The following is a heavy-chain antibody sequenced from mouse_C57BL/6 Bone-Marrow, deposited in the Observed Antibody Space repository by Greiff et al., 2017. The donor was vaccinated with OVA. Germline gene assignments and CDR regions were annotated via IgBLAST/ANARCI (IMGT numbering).Heavy chain of an antibody. Sequence: EVKLVESGGGLVKPGGSLKLSCAASGFTFSSYAMSWVRQTPEKRLEWVATISDGGSYTYYPDNVKGRFTISRDNAKNHLYLQMSHLKSEDTAMDYCAREGQLRLLAYWGQGTLVTVSA. CDR1: GFTFSSYA. CDR3: AREGQLRLLAY. CDR2: ISDGGSYT. V-gene: IGHV5-4*01. D-gene: IGHD3-2*02. J-gene: IGHJ3*01.